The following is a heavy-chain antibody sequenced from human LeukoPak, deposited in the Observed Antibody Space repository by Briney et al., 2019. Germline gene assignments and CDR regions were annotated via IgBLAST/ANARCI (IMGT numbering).Heavy chain of an antibody. Sequence: SETLSLTCTVSGGSISSGGYYWSWFRQHPGKGLEWIGYIYYSGSTYYNPSLKSRVTISVDTSKNQFSLKLSSVTAADTAVYYCARGPRGSTMVRGVIWGQGTLVTVSS. CDR1: GGSISSGGYY. V-gene: IGHV4-31*03. J-gene: IGHJ4*02. CDR3: ARGPRGSTMVRGVI. D-gene: IGHD3-10*01. CDR2: IYYSGST.